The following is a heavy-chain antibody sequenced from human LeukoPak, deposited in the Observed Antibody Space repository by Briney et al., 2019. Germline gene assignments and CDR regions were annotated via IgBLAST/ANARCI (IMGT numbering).Heavy chain of an antibody. CDR3: ARGKGVLMVYAIIYYYGMDV. Sequence: KASETLPLTCAVYGGSFSGYYWSWIRQPPGKGLEWIGEINHSGSTNYNPSLKSRVTISVDTSKNQFSLKLSSVTAADTAVYYCARGKGVLMVYAIIYYYGMDVWGQGTTVTVSS. CDR2: INHSGST. J-gene: IGHJ6*02. CDR1: GGSFSGYY. V-gene: IGHV4-34*01. D-gene: IGHD2-8*01.